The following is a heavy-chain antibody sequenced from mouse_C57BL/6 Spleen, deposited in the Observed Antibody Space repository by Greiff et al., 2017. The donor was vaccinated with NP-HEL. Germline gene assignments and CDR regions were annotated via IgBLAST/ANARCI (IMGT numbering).Heavy chain of an antibody. J-gene: IGHJ3*01. CDR1: GYTFTSYW. D-gene: IGHD2-4*01. CDR2: INPSNGGT. CDR3: ARSGDYDDLFAY. V-gene: IGHV1-53*01. Sequence: VQLQQSGPELVKPGASVKLSCKASGYTFTSYWMHWVKQRPGQGLEWIGNINPSNGGTNYNEKFKSKATLTVDKSSSTAYMQLSSLTSEDSAVYYCARSGDYDDLFAYWGQGTLVTVSA.